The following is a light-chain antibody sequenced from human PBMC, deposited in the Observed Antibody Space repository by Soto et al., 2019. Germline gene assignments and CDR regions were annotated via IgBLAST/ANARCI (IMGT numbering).Light chain of an antibody. J-gene: IGLJ3*02. CDR3: AAWDDSLNGWV. CDR1: SSNIGSNT. V-gene: IGLV1-44*01. Sequence: QSVLTQAPSASGTHGQRVTISCSGSSSNIGSNTVTWYQQVPGTAPKLLIYSNDQRPSGVPDRFSGSKSGTSASLAIAGLQSEDEADYYCAAWDDSLNGWVFGGGTKLTVL. CDR2: SND.